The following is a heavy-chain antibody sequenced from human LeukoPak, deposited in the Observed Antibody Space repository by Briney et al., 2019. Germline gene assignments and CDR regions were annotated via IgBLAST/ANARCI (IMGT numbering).Heavy chain of an antibody. J-gene: IGHJ6*02. Sequence: ASVKVSCRASGYTFTSYGISWVRQAPGQGLEWMGWISAYNGNTNYAQKLQGRVTMTTDTSTSTAYMELRSLRSDDTAVYHCARDLTYYDFWSGYPSLRYYYYGMDVWGQGTTVTVSS. CDR2: ISAYNGNT. CDR1: GYTFTSYG. V-gene: IGHV1-18*01. CDR3: ARDLTYYDFWSGYPSLRYYYYGMDV. D-gene: IGHD3-3*01.